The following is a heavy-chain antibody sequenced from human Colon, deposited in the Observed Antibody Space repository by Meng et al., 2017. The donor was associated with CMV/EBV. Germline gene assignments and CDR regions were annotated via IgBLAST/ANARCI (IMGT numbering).Heavy chain of an antibody. D-gene: IGHD7-27*01. CDR2: IYRDGGT. Sequence: GESLKISWAASGFSVSSSYMTWVRQAPGQGLEWVSVIYRDGGTNDADSVKGRFTMSRDNSRNTVYLQMNDLRVEDTAVYYCARASAWGKNFDYWGQGTLVTVSS. J-gene: IGHJ4*02. CDR3: ARASAWGKNFDY. V-gene: IGHV3-66*02. CDR1: GFSVSSSY.